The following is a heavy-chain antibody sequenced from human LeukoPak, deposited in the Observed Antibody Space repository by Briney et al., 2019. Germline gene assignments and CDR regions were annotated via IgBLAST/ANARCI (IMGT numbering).Heavy chain of an antibody. D-gene: IGHD6-13*01. V-gene: IGHV1-18*01. Sequence: ASVKVSCKASGYTFTSYGISWVRQAPGQALEWMGWISGYNGNTNYAQKLQGRVTMTTDTSTSTAYMELRSLRSDDTAVYYCARDPLSSTWSPYYFTLDAWGQGTTVIVSS. CDR1: GYTFTSYG. J-gene: IGHJ6*02. CDR3: ARDPLSSTWSPYYFTLDA. CDR2: ISGYNGNT.